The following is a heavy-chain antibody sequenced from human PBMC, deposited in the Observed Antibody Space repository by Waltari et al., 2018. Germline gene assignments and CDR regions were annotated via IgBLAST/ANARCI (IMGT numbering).Heavy chain of an antibody. V-gene: IGHV4-61*02. Sequence: QVQLQESGPGLVKPSQTLSLPCAVSGASVRRWRYFWNWIRQAPGKGREWIGRVYVWNWIRQAAGKELEWIGRVYVSGSTNYNPSLKSRVTISLDTSKNQFSLNLRSVTATDTAIYFCARESVRGDIIAFDNWGQGTLVAVSS. D-gene: IGHD3-10*01. CDR3: ARESVRGDIIAFDN. CDR1: GASVRRWRYFWNWIRQAPGKGREWIGRVYV. CDR2: VYVSGST. J-gene: IGHJ4*02.